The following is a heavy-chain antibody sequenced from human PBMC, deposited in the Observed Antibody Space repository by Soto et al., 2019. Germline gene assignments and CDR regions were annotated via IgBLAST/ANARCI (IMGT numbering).Heavy chain of an antibody. V-gene: IGHV5-51*01. CDR3: ARGYCTTTICDPWFDP. CDR1: GYSFTSYW. J-gene: IGHJ5*02. CDR2: IYPGDSDT. D-gene: IGHD2-2*01. Sequence: GESLKISCTGVGYSFTSYWIGWVRQMPGKGPEWMGIIYPGDSDTRYSPSFQGQVTISADKSITTAYLQWSSLKASDTAMYYCARGYCTTTICDPWFDPWGQGTLVTVSS.